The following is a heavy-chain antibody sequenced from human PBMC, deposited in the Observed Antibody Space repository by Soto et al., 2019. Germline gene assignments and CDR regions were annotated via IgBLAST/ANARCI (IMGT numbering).Heavy chain of an antibody. CDR3: ARESHDILTGPPWVWYFDL. CDR2: INDRGSI. CDR1: GGSFSGYY. D-gene: IGHD3-9*01. Sequence: QAQLQQWGAGPLRPLETLSLTCGVSGGSFSGYYWAWIRQSPGKGLEWIGEINDRGSINYNPSLKSRDSISVDTSKNHYSLNLRSVTAADTAVYYCARESHDILTGPPWVWYFDLWGRGTLVTVSS. V-gene: IGHV4-34*01. J-gene: IGHJ2*01.